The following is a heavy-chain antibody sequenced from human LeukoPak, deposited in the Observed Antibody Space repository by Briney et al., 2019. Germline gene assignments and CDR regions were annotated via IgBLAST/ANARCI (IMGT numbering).Heavy chain of an antibody. CDR3: AAAIVVVTADAFDI. D-gene: IGHD3-22*01. J-gene: IGHJ3*02. CDR2: INPNSGGT. Sequence: ASVKVSCKASGYTFTGYYMHWVRQAPGQGLEWMGWINPNSGGTNYAQKFQGRVTMTRDTSISTAYMELSRQRSDDTAVYYCAAAIVVVTADAFDIWGQGTMVTVSS. V-gene: IGHV1-2*02. CDR1: GYTFTGYY.